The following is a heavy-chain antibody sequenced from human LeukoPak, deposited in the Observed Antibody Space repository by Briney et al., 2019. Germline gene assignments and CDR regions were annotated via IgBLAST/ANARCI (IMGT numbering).Heavy chain of an antibody. V-gene: IGHV4-4*02. J-gene: IGHJ4*02. CDR2: IYHSGST. D-gene: IGHD6-13*01. CDR3: ARASAGYSSSWYVY. Sequence: SETLSLTCAVSGGSISSSNWWSWVRQPPGKGLEWIGEIYHSGSTNYNPSLKSRVTISVDKSKNQFSLELSSVTAADTAVYYCARASAGYSSSWYVYWGQGTLVTVSS. CDR1: GGSISSSNW.